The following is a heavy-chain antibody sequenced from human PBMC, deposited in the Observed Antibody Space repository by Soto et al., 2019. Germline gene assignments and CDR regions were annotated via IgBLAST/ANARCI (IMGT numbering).Heavy chain of an antibody. CDR2: ISGSGGST. CDR1: GFTFSSYA. V-gene: IGHV3-23*01. D-gene: IGHD3-3*01. CDR3: AKGWYYDFWSGRDFDY. J-gene: IGHJ4*02. Sequence: PGGSLRLSCAASGFTFSSYAMSWVRQAPGKGLEWVSAISGSGGSTYYADSVKGRFTISRDNSKNTLYLQMNSLRAEDTAVYYCAKGWYYDFWSGRDFDYWSQGTLVTVSS.